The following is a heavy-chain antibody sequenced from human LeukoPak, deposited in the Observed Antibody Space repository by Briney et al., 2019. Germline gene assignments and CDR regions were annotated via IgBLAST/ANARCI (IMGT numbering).Heavy chain of an antibody. Sequence: GASVKVSCKASGYTFTNCYTHWVRQAPGQGLEWMGIINPANGATSYAQKFQGRVTMTRDTSTSIVYMELNSLRSEDTAVYYCATAPPSGTYYYFDYWGQGTLVTVSS. CDR3: ATAPPSGTYYYFDY. CDR2: INPANGAT. CDR1: GYTFTNCY. J-gene: IGHJ4*02. D-gene: IGHD1-26*01. V-gene: IGHV1-46*01.